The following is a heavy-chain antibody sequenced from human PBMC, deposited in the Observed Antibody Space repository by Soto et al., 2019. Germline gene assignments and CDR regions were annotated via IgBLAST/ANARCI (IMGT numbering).Heavy chain of an antibody. D-gene: IGHD3-16*02. Sequence: KGLEWVANIKQDGSEKYYVDSVKGRFTISRDNAENSLYLQMNSLRAEDTAGYYXXXXXDFXWGSYPIDYWGLGTLVTVSS. CDR3: XXXXDFXWGSYPIDY. J-gene: IGHJ4*02. V-gene: IGHV3-7*01. CDR2: IKQDGSEK.